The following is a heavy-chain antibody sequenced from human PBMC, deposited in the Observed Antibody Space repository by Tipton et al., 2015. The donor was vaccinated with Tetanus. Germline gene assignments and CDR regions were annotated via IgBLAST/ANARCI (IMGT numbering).Heavy chain of an antibody. CDR2: IHPSGSA. Sequence: TLSLTCTVSGGSISSYYWTWIRQPPGQGLEWIGEIHPSGSANSNPSLNSRVTISVDTSKNQFSLRLTSVTAADTAVYYCARGEDTYKSGNYWGQGTLVTVSS. CDR1: GGSISSYY. J-gene: IGHJ4*02. CDR3: ARGEDTYKSGNY. D-gene: IGHD5-24*01. V-gene: IGHV4-34*01.